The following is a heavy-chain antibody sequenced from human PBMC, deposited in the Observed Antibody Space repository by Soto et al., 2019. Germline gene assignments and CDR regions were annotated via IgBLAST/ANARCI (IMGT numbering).Heavy chain of an antibody. CDR3: ARFGYCSSTSCYTGAYYYYGMDV. CDR1: GGSFSGYY. CDR2: INHSGST. J-gene: IGHJ6*02. V-gene: IGHV4-34*01. Sequence: VSGGSFSGYYWSWIRQPPGKGLEWIGEINHSGSTNYNPSLKSRVTISVDTSKNQFSLKLSSVTAADTAVYYCARFGYCSSTSCYTGAYYYYGMDVWGQGTTVTVSS. D-gene: IGHD2-2*02.